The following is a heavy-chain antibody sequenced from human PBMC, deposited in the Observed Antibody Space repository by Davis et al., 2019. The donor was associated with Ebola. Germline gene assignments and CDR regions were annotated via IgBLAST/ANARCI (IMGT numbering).Heavy chain of an antibody. CDR1: GYTFTGYY. J-gene: IGHJ4*02. Sequence: ASVKVSCKASGYTFTGYYMHWVRQAPGQGLEWIGRINPNSGGTNYAPKFQGRVTVTRDTSISTAYMELSSLRSDDAAVYYCARGTNQRLVSIHYFFDYWGQGTLVAVSS. CDR2: INPNSGGT. V-gene: IGHV1-2*06. D-gene: IGHD6-19*01. CDR3: ARGTNQRLVSIHYFFDY.